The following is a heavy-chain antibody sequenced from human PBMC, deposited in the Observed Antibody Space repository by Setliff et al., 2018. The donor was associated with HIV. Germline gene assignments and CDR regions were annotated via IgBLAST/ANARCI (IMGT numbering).Heavy chain of an antibody. CDR3: ARGGLGVVGAIDY. CDR1: GGSFSGYD. J-gene: IGHJ4*02. V-gene: IGHV4-34*01. Sequence: SSETLSLTCAVYGGSFSGYDWSWIRQPPGKGLEWIGEINHSGSTNYNPSLKSRVTISVDTSKNQFSLKLYSVTAADTAVYYCARGGLGVVGAIDYWSQGTLVTVSS. CDR2: INHSGST. D-gene: IGHD2-15*01.